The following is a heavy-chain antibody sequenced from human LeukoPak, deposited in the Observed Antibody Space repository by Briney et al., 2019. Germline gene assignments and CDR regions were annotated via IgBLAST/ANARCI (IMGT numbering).Heavy chain of an antibody. Sequence: PGRSLRLSCAASGFMFSRKAMHWVRQAPGKGLEWVALISYDGSNKYYADSVKSRFTISRDNSKNTLYLQMNSLRPEDTSVYYCAVGSDSGGSYFDHWGQGTLVTVSS. CDR3: AVGSDSGGSYFDH. V-gene: IGHV3-30-3*01. D-gene: IGHD3-22*01. J-gene: IGHJ4*02. CDR2: ISYDGSNK. CDR1: GFMFSRKA.